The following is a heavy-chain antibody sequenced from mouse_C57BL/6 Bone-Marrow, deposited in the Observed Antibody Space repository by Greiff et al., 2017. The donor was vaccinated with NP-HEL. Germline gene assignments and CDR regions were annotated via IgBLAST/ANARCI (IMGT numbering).Heavy chain of an antibody. Sequence: EVQLQQSGPELVKPGDSVKISCKASGYSFTGYFMNWVMQSHGKSLEWIGRINPYNGDTFYNQKFKGKATLTVDKSSSTAHMELRSLTSEDSAVYYCARGEKKLRRGDYYAMDYWGQGTSVTVSS. J-gene: IGHJ4*01. V-gene: IGHV1-20*01. CDR1: GYSFTGYF. CDR2: INPYNGDT. CDR3: ARGEKKLRRGDYYAMDY. D-gene: IGHD2-4*01.